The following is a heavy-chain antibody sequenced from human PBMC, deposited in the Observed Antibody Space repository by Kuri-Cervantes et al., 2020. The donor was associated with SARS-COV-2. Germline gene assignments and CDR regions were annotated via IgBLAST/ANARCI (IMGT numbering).Heavy chain of an antibody. CDR2: ITSDGSST. D-gene: IGHD2-21*01. CDR3: ARDRVGVLDS. V-gene: IGHV3-74*01. Sequence: GGSLRLSWAAAGFTFSSYWVHWVRQAPGKGLVWVSRITSDGSSTSYADSVKGRFTISRDNSKNTLCLNMSSLRAEDTAMYYFARDRVGVLDSWGKGTVVTVSS. CDR1: GFTFSSYW. J-gene: IGHJ4*02.